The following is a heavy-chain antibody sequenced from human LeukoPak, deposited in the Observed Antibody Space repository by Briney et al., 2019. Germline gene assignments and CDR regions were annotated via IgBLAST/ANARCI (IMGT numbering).Heavy chain of an antibody. D-gene: IGHD4-23*01. J-gene: IGHJ6*03. CDR3: ARDLLDYGGNPYYYYYMDV. V-gene: IGHV4-4*07. CDR2: IYTSGST. Sequence: SETLSLTCTVSGGSISSYYWSWIRQPAGKGLEWIGRIYTSGSTNYNPSLKSRVTMSVDTSKNQFSLKLSSVTAADTAVYYCARDLLDYGGNPYYYYYMDVWGKGTTATVSS. CDR1: GGSISSYY.